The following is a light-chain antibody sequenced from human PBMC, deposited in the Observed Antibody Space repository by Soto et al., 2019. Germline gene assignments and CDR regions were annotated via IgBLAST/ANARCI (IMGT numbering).Light chain of an antibody. CDR3: QQSFSTPRT. CDR1: QSINSY. CDR2: AAS. Sequence: DIQMTQSPSSQSASVEDRVTITCRASQSINSYLNWYQQKPGKAPKLLIYAASSLQSGVPSRSSGSASESDFTLTITSLQPDDFATYYCQQSFSTPRTFGQGTRVEI. V-gene: IGKV1-39*01. J-gene: IGKJ1*01.